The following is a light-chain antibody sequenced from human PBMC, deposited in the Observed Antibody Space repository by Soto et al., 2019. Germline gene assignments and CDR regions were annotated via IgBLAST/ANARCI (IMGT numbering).Light chain of an antibody. J-gene: IGLJ3*02. V-gene: IGLV1-51*01. CDR2: DNN. Sequence: QSLLTQPPSLSAAPGQKVTVSCSGSTSNIESNSVSWYQHLPGTAPKLVIYDNNDRPSGIPDRFSGSKSGTSATLGIAGLQSGDEAYYYCAAWDSSLSVFLFGGGTKLTVL. CDR3: AAWDSSLSVFL. CDR1: TSNIESNS.